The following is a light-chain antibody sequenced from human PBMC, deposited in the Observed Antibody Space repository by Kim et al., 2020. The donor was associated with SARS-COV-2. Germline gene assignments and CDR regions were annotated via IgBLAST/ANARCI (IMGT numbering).Light chain of an antibody. CDR1: QSVGNS. V-gene: IGKV3-11*01. CDR3: QQHYNWPFT. CDR2: GAS. Sequence: LSPGERATLSCRASQSVGNSLAWFQQKPGQAPRLLIFGASTRATGIPARFSGSGSGTAFTLTISSLEPEDFAVYYCQQHYNWPFTFGGGTKVDIK. J-gene: IGKJ4*01.